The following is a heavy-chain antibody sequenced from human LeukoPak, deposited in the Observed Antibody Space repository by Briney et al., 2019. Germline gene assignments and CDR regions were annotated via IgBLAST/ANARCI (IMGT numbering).Heavy chain of an antibody. J-gene: IGHJ4*02. Sequence: PSETLSLTCAVYGGSFSGYYWSWIRQPPGKGLERIGEINHSGSTNYNPSLKSRVTISVDTSKNQFSLKLSSVTAADTAVYYCAQDTAMVPGWVYWGQGTLVTVSS. CDR1: GGSFSGYY. D-gene: IGHD5-18*01. CDR2: INHSGST. V-gene: IGHV4-34*01. CDR3: AQDTAMVPGWVY.